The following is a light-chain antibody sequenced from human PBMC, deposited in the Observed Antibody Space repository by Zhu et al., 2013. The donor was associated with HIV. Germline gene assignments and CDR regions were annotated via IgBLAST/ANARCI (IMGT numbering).Light chain of an antibody. CDR2: GAS. V-gene: IGKV3D-20*02. J-gene: IGKJ4*01. Sequence: DIVLTQSPGTLSLSPGERATLSCRASQSVGNNFLAWYQHKPGQAPRLLIYGASTRATGIPDRFSGSGSGTDFTLTISSLEPEDFAVYYCQQRNNWPLTFGGGTKVEIK. CDR3: QQRNNWPLT. CDR1: QSVGNNF.